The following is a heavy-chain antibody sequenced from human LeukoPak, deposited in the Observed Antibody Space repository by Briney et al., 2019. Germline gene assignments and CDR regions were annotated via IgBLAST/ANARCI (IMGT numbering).Heavy chain of an antibody. J-gene: IGHJ4*02. CDR3: VRAGRCSSTSCYALGY. V-gene: IGHV3-74*01. CDR2: INSDGRYT. Sequence: PGGSLRLSCAASGFTFSSYWMNWVRQAPGKGLVWVSNINSDGRYTNYADPVKGRSTISRDNAKNTLYLQMNSLRAEDTAVYYCVRAGRCSSTSCYALGYWGQGTLVTVSS. CDR1: GFTFSSYW. D-gene: IGHD2-2*01.